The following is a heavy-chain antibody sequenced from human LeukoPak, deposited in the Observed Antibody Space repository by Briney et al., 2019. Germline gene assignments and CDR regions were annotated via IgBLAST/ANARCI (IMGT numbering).Heavy chain of an antibody. CDR3: AGLGGYQNGNFDY. CDR2: IHYSGST. Sequence: SETLSLTCAVSGYAINSGNHWGWIRPPPEKGLEWIGSIHYSGSTNYNPSLKCRAAISIDTSKNHFSLKLSSVTAADTAVYYCAGLGGYQNGNFDYWGRGALVTVSS. CDR1: GYAINSGNH. J-gene: IGHJ4*02. D-gene: IGHD1-26*01. V-gene: IGHV4-38-2*01.